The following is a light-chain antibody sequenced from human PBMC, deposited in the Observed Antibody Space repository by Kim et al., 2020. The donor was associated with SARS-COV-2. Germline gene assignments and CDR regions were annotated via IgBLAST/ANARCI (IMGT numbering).Light chain of an antibody. CDR2: DVS. CDR3: SSYTSSSTPYV. Sequence: IPISSTGTSRTFSGYNLFSWYQQHPGKAPKLLIYDVSNRPSGVSNRFSGSKSGNTASLTISGLQAEDEADYYCSSYTSSSTPYVFGTGTKVTVL. CDR1: SRTFSGYNL. V-gene: IGLV2-14*03. J-gene: IGLJ1*01.